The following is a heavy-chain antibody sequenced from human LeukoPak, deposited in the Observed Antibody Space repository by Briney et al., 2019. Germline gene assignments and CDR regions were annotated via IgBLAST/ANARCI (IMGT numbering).Heavy chain of an antibody. CDR3: ARDSSGWFRKGFDY. J-gene: IGHJ4*02. Sequence: SETLSLTCTLSGGSISTYYWSWIRQPPGKGLEWIGYIYHSGSTNYNPSLKSRVTISVDTSKNQFSLKLSSVTAADTAVYYCARDSSGWFRKGFDYWGQGTLVTVSS. CDR1: GGSISTYY. D-gene: IGHD6-19*01. CDR2: IYHSGST. V-gene: IGHV4-59*12.